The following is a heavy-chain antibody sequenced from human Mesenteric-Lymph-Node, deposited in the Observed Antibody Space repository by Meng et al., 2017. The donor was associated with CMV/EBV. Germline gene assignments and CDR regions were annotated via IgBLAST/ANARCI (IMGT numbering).Heavy chain of an antibody. V-gene: IGHV3-23*01. CDR1: GFTFSSYG. D-gene: IGHD1-7*01. CDR2: ISGGDGST. CDR3: AKDSFPGTGTSPYYFDF. Sequence: GESLKISCAASGFTFSSYGMSWVRQAPGKGLEWVSAISGGDGSTYYTDSVKGRFTISRDDSKNTLYLQMNSLRAEDRAVYYCAKDSFPGTGTSPYYFDFWGQGTLVTVSS. J-gene: IGHJ4*02.